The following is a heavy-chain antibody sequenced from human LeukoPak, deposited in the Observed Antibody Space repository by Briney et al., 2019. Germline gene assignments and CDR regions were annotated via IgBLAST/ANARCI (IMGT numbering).Heavy chain of an antibody. J-gene: IGHJ4*02. CDR1: GDSVSSNSAA. D-gene: IGHD6-19*01. CDR2: TYSRSKWYN. CDR3: ARVAVAGTDYFDY. V-gene: IGHV6-1*01. Sequence: SQTLSLTCAISGDSVSSNSAAWNWIRQSPSRGLEWRGTTYSRSKWYNDYAVSVKSPITINPDTSKNQFSLQLNSVTPEDTAVYYCARVAVAGTDYFDYWGQGTLVTVSS.